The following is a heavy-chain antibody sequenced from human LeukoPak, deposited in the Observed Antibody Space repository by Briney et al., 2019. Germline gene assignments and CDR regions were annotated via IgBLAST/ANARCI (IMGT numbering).Heavy chain of an antibody. CDR2: INWNGGST. J-gene: IGHJ4*02. CDR1: GFTFDDYG. V-gene: IGHV3-20*04. Sequence: GGSLRLSCAASGFTFDDYGMSWVRQASGKGLEWVSGINWNGGSTGYADSVKGRFTISRGNAKNSLYLQMNSLRAEDTAFYYCARERYSSGWLPNPCDYWGQGTLVTVAS. CDR3: ARERYSSGWLPNPCDY. D-gene: IGHD6-19*01.